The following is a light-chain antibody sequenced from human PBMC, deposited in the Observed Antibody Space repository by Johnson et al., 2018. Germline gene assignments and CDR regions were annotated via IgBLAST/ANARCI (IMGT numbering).Light chain of an antibody. V-gene: IGLV1-51*02. J-gene: IGLJ1*01. CDR2: ENN. CDR3: GTWDSSLSAGNV. CDR1: SSNIGNNY. Sequence: QSVLTQPPSVSAAPGQKVTISCSGSSSNIGNNYVSWYKQLPGTAPKLLIYENNKRPSGIPDRFSGSKSGTSATLGITGLQTGDEADYYCGTWDSSLSAGNVFVTGTKVTVL.